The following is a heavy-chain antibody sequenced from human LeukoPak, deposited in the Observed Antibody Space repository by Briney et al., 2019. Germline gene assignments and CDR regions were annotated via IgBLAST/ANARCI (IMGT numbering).Heavy chain of an antibody. CDR3: ARGYNYYYFDY. D-gene: IGHD5-24*01. Sequence: KVSCKASGGTFSSYAISWVRQAPGQGLEWMGWISAYNGNTNYAQKLQGRVTMTTDTSTSTAYMELRSLRSDDTAVYYCARGYNYYYFDYWGQGTLVTVSS. V-gene: IGHV1-18*01. J-gene: IGHJ4*02. CDR2: ISAYNGNT. CDR1: GGTFSSYA.